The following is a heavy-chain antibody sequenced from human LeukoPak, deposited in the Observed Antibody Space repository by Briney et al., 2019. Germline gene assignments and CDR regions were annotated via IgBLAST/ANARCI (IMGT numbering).Heavy chain of an antibody. V-gene: IGHV5-51*01. J-gene: IGHJ4*02. CDR1: DYTFTNYW. D-gene: IGHD3-10*01. Sequence: GESLRISCKGSDYTFTNYWIGWVRQMPGKGLEWVGIIYPGDSETRYSPSFQGQVTISADKSISTAYLQWSSLKASDTAMYYCARLGYGSGTPPTNWGQGTLVTVSS. CDR2: IYPGDSET. CDR3: ARLGYGSGTPPTN.